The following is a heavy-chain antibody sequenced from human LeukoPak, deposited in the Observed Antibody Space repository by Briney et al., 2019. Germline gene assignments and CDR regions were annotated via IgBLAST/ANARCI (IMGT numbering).Heavy chain of an antibody. D-gene: IGHD3-16*01. J-gene: IGHJ4*02. V-gene: IGHV3-23*01. CDR3: AKGEWLDD. CDR2: ISGSFTT. CDR1: GFSCSSYA. Sequence: PGGSLRLSCAASGFSCSSYAMSWDRQAPGQGLEWVSTISGSFTTYYTDSVKGRFTISRDNSKNTLYLQTNSLRAEETALYYCAKGEWLDDWGQGTRVTVSS.